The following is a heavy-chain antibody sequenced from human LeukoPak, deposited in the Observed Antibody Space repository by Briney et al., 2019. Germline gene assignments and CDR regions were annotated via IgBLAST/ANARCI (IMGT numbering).Heavy chain of an antibody. CDR3: ARDCSGGSCYDYYYGMDV. D-gene: IGHD2-15*01. V-gene: IGHV3-48*03. CDR1: GFTFSSYE. J-gene: IGHJ6*02. CDR2: ISSSGSTI. Sequence: GGSLRLSCAASGFTFSSYEMNWVRQAPGKGLEWVSCISSSGSTIYYADSVKGRFTISRDNAKNSLYLQMNSLRAEDTAVYYCARDCSGGSCYDYYYGMDVWGQGTTVTVSS.